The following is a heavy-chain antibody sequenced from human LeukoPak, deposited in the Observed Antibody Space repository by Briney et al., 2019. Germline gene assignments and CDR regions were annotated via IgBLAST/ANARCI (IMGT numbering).Heavy chain of an antibody. CDR2: MNPNSGNT. J-gene: IGHJ3*02. V-gene: IGHV1-8*01. CDR1: GYTFTSYV. D-gene: IGHD3-22*01. CDR3: AKTYYYDSSGSGAFDI. Sequence: ASVKVSCKASGYTFTSYVTNWGRPGPGPGLERMGWMNPNSGNTGYAQKFQGRVTMTRNTSISTAYMELSSLRSEDTAVYYCAKTYYYDSSGSGAFDIWGQGTMVTVSS.